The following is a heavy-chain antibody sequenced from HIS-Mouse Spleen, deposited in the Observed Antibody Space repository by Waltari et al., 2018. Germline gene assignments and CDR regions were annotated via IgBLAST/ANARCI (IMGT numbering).Heavy chain of an antibody. J-gene: IGHJ2*01. D-gene: IGHD6-13*01. Sequence: QLQLQESGPGLVKPSEPLSLTCTVSGCSISSSSYYWGWFRQPPGKGLEWIGSIYYSGSTYYNPSLKSRVTISVDTSKNQFSLKLSSVTAADTAVYYCAREIPYSSSWYDWYFDLWGRGTLVTVSS. CDR1: GCSISSSSYY. CDR2: IYYSGST. CDR3: AREIPYSSSWYDWYFDL. V-gene: IGHV4-39*07.